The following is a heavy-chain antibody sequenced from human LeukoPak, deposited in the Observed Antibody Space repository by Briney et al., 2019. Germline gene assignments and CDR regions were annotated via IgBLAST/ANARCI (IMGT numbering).Heavy chain of an antibody. CDR1: GDSISSDAFY. D-gene: IGHD3-22*01. Sequence: SETLSLTCTVSGDSISSDAFYWIWVRQHPGKGLEWIGYIYYSGSTSYNPSLKSRPTISVDTSKNQFSLKLRSVTAADTAVYYCARGVSVYYDSSGYYYFDYWGQGTLVTVSS. V-gene: IGHV4-31*03. CDR3: ARGVSVYYDSSGYYYFDY. CDR2: IYYSGST. J-gene: IGHJ4*02.